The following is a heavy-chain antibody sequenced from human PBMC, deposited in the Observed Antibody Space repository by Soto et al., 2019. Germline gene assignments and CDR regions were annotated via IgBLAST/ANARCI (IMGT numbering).Heavy chain of an antibody. Sequence: QVQLRESGPGLVKPSETLSLACTVSGDSISPKHWSWIRQPPGKTLEWIGYIYYTGSATYNPSLQSRVSMSVDTSKNQFSLKLSSVTAADTAIYYCANHSSVAGNRNFVSWGQGALVTVFS. CDR1: GDSISPKH. J-gene: IGHJ4*02. V-gene: IGHV4-59*08. D-gene: IGHD6-19*01. CDR2: IYYTGSA. CDR3: ANHSSVAGNRNFVS.